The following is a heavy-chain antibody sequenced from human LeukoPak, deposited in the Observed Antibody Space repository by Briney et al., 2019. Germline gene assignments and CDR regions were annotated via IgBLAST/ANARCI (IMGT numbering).Heavy chain of an antibody. V-gene: IGHV4-39*07. D-gene: IGHD4-17*01. CDR2: IYYSGNT. CDR1: GGSISSSSYY. J-gene: IGHJ6*02. Sequence: SESLSLTCTVSGGSISSSSYYWGWIRQPPGKGLEWIGSIYYSGNTYYNPSLKSRVTISVDTSKNQFSLKLSSVTAADTAVYYCARVTVTTTYYYGMDVWGQGTTVTVSS. CDR3: ARVTVTTTYYYGMDV.